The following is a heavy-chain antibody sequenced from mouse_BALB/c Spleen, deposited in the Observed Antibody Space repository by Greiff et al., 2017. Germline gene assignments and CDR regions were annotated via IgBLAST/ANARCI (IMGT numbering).Heavy chain of an antibody. CDR1: GDSITSGY. Sequence: EVMLVESGPSLVKPSQTLSLTCSVTGDSITSGYWNWIRKFPGNKLEYMGYISYSGSTYYNPSLKSRISITRDTSKNQYYLQLNSVTTEDTATYYCARWYYGSSPYWYFDVWGAGTTVTVSS. CDR2: ISYSGST. V-gene: IGHV3-8*02. CDR3: ARWYYGSSPYWYFDV. D-gene: IGHD1-1*01. J-gene: IGHJ1*01.